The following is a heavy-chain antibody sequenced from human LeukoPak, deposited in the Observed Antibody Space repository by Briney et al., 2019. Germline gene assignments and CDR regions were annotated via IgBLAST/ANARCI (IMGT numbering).Heavy chain of an antibody. Sequence: PSETLSLTRTVSGGSISSYYWSWLRQPPGKGLEWIGYIYYSGSTNYNPSLKSRVTISVDTSKNQFSLKLRSVTAADTAVYYCARVTGYMIEDYFDYWGQGTLVTVSS. CDR2: IYYSGST. J-gene: IGHJ4*02. CDR1: GGSISSYY. V-gene: IGHV4-59*01. D-gene: IGHD3-22*01. CDR3: ARVTGYMIEDYFDY.